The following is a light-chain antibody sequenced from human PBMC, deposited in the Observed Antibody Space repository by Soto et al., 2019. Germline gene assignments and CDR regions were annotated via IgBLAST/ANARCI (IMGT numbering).Light chain of an antibody. Sequence: IVVPQSPDTLSVPPGERAPLSCRASQSVSSSYLAWYQQKPGQAPRLLIYGASSRATGIPDRFSGSGSGTDFTLTISRLEPEDFAVYYCQQYGSSPWTSGQGTNADIK. V-gene: IGKV3-20*01. J-gene: IGKJ1*01. CDR3: QQYGSSPWT. CDR1: QSVSSSY. CDR2: GAS.